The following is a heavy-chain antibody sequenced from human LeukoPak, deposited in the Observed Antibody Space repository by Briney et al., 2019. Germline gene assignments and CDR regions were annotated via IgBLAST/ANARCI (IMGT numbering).Heavy chain of an antibody. D-gene: IGHD2-2*01. V-gene: IGHV1-24*01. Sequence: ASVKVSCKVSGYPLGELSMHWVRQAPGKGLEWMGGFDPEDGETIYAQKFQGRVTMTEDTSTDTAYMELNSLRSDDTTVYYCTTDLNALLPSAKSWGQGTLVTASS. CDR2: FDPEDGET. CDR1: GYPLGELS. J-gene: IGHJ5*02. CDR3: TTDLNALLPSAKS.